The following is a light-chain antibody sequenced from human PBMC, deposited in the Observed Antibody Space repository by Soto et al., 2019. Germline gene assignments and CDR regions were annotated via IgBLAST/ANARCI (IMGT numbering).Light chain of an antibody. CDR1: AGAVTSAYY. J-gene: IGLJ2*01. V-gene: IGLV7-43*01. CDR3: LLYYGGAQVL. CDR2: STS. Sequence: QAVVTQEPSLTVSPGGTVTLTCASGAGAVTSAYYTNWLQQKPGQAPRALIYSTSEKHSWTPARFSGSLLRGKAALTLSAAQPEDEADYYCLLYYGGAQVLFGGGTKLTVL.